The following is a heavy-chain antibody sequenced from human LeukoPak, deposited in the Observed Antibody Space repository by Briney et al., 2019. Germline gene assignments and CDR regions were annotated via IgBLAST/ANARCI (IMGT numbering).Heavy chain of an antibody. CDR3: ARGRGSGSYYCDY. CDR2: IYNSEIT. V-gene: IGHV4-31*03. CDR1: GGSISSGGHY. Sequence: SETLSLTCTVSGGSISSGGHYWSWIRQHPGKGLEWIGYIYNSEITSYNPSLKTRVTMSADTSKNQFSLKLSSVTAADTAVYYCARGRGSGSYYCDYWGQGTLVTVSS. J-gene: IGHJ4*02. D-gene: IGHD3-10*01.